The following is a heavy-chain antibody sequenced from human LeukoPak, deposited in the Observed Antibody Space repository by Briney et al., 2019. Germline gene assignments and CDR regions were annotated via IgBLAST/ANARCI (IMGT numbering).Heavy chain of an antibody. D-gene: IGHD6-19*01. V-gene: IGHV3-23*01. CDR3: VKRRGGAVAGTSFDY. J-gene: IGHJ4*02. Sequence: GGSLRLSCAASGFTFSSYAMSWVRQAPGKGLEWVSAISGSGGSTYYADSVKGRFTISRDNSKNTLYLQMNSLRAEDTAVYYCVKRRGGAVAGTSFDYWGQGTLVTVSS. CDR2: ISGSGGST. CDR1: GFTFSSYA.